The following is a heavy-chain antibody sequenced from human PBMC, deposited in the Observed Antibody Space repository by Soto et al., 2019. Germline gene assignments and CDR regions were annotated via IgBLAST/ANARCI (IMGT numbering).Heavy chain of an antibody. CDR3: ARDLRGSYQGELQY. D-gene: IGHD3-16*02. CDR1: GDSISGSY. V-gene: IGHV4-59*01. CDR2: VHSSGTI. Sequence: SETLSLTCTISGDSISGSYWSWIRQLPGKELEWIGYVHSSGTITYNPSLKSRVIMSVDASKTHLSLNLISVTAADTAVYYCARDLRGSYQGELQYWGQGTLVTVSS. J-gene: IGHJ4*02.